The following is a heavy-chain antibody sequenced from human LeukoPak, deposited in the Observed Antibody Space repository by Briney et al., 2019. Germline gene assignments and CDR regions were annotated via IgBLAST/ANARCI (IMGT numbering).Heavy chain of an antibody. CDR2: IYYSGST. V-gene: IGHV4-39*01. CDR3: ARLEAYSSGWYVHAAFDI. CDR1: GGSISSSSYY. Sequence: SETLSLTCTVSGGSISSSSYYWGWIRQPPGKGLEWIGSIYYSGSTYYNPSLKSRVTISVDTSKNQFSLKLTSVTAADTAVYYCARLEAYSSGWYVHAAFDIWGQGTMVTVSS. J-gene: IGHJ3*02. D-gene: IGHD6-19*01.